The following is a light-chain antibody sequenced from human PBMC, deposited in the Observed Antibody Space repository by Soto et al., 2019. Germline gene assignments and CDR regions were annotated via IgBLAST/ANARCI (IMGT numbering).Light chain of an antibody. V-gene: IGKV3-20*01. CDR2: GAS. J-gene: IGKJ3*01. Sequence: EIVLTQSPGTLSLSPGERATLSCRASQSINSRYLAWYQQKPGQAPRLLIYGASSRATGIPDRFSGSGSGTDFTLTISRLEPEDFSVYYGQQYGSSPGFTFGPGTKVDIK. CDR1: QSINSRY. CDR3: QQYGSSPGFT.